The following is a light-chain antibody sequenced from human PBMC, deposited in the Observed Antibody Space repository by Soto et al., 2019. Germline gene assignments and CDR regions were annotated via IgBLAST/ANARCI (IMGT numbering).Light chain of an antibody. CDR2: AAS. CDR1: QSISSN. V-gene: IGKV1-39*01. CDR3: QQSYGTPRT. Sequence: DIQMTQSPSSLSTSVGDRVTITCRASQSISSNLNWYQQKPGKAPKLLIYAASSLQSGVPSRFSGGGSGTEFTLTISSLQPEDFATYYCQQSYGTPRTFGQGTKVEIK. J-gene: IGKJ1*01.